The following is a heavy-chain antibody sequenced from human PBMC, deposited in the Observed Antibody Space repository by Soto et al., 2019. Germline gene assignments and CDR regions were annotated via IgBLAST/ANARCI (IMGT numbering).Heavy chain of an antibody. J-gene: IGHJ6*02. CDR2: FDPEDGET. Sequence: AAVKVSFKVSGYTLTEVSMHWVRQAPGKGLDCMGGFDPEDGETIYAQKFQGRVTMTEDTSTDTAYMELSSLRSEDTAVYYYGRPLGGLVSGYYIPIGSYCYCGTDVWGQGTTVTVS. CDR3: GRPLGGLVSGYYIPIGSYCYCGTDV. V-gene: IGHV1-24*01. CDR1: GYTLTEVS. D-gene: IGHD3-3*01.